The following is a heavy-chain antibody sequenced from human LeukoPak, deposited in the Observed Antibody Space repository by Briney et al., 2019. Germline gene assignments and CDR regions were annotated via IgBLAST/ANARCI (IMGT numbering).Heavy chain of an antibody. J-gene: IGHJ4*02. CDR3: AKDLIVVVPAAIRGFDY. V-gene: IGHV3-7*01. CDR1: GFTFSSYW. Sequence: GGSLRLSCAASGFTFSSYWMSWVRQAPGKGLEWVANIKQDGSEKYYVDSAKGRFTISRDNAKNSLYLQMNRLRAEDTALYYCAKDLIVVVPAAIRGFDYWGQGTLVTVSS. CDR2: IKQDGSEK. D-gene: IGHD2-2*01.